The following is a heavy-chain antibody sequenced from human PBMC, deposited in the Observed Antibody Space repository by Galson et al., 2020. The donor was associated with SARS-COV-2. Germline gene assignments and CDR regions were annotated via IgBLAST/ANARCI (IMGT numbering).Heavy chain of an antibody. J-gene: IGHJ4*02. Sequence: GGSLRLSCAASGFKFDDYAMHWVRQAPGKGLEWISGIAWNSGSVRYADSVKGRFTISRDNAKNSLFLQMNSLRPEDTAVYYCARELAGGWGQGTLVTVSS. CDR3: ARELAGG. CDR1: GFKFDDYA. V-gene: IGHV3-9*01. CDR2: IAWNSGSV. D-gene: IGHD3-10*01.